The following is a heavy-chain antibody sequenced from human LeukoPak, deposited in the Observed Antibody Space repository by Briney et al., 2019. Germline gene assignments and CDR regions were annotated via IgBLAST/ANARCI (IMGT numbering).Heavy chain of an antibody. V-gene: IGHV4-61*02. CDR1: GASVSTTAYS. D-gene: IGHD5-24*01. CDR3: ASYREAYDLYPHGLDV. J-gene: IGHJ3*01. CDR2: IYASGNT. Sequence: NPSETLSLTCSVSGASVSTTAYSWNWIRQPAGEGLEWIGRIYASGNTHYNPSLKSRVTMSLDTSKNQFSLTMNSVTAADSAVYFCASYREAYDLYPHGLDVWGRGTVVTVSS.